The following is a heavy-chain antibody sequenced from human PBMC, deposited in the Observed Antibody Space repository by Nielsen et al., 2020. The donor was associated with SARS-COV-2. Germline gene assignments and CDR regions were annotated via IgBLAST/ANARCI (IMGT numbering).Heavy chain of an antibody. CDR1: GFTFSSYA. V-gene: IGHV3-30*04. Sequence: GESLKISCAASGFTFSSYAMHWVRQATGKGLEWVAVISYDGSNKYYADSVKGRFTISRDNSKNTLYLQMNSLRAEDTAVYYCARGGVNSSGYYYVYAFDIWGQGTMVTVSS. D-gene: IGHD3-22*01. J-gene: IGHJ3*02. CDR3: ARGGVNSSGYYYVYAFDI. CDR2: ISYDGSNK.